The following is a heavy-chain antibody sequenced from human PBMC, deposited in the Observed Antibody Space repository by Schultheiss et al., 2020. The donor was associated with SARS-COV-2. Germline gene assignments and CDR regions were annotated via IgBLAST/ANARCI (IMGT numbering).Heavy chain of an antibody. V-gene: IGHV4-59*06. CDR2: IYYSGST. CDR1: GDSMTSYY. Sequence: SETLSLTCTVSGDSMTSYYWNWIRQPPGKGLEWIGYIYYSGSTYYNPSLKSRVTISVDKSKNQFSLKLSSVTAADTAVYYCTCSSSNCYLGYWGQGTLVTVSS. D-gene: IGHD2-2*01. J-gene: IGHJ4*02. CDR3: TCSSSNCYLGY.